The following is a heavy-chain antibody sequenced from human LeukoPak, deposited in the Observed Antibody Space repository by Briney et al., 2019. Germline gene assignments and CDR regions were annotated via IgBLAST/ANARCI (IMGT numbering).Heavy chain of an antibody. CDR2: INHSGST. V-gene: IGHV4-34*01. Sequence: SETLSLTCAVYGGSFSGYYWSWIRQPPGKGLEWIGEINHSGSTNYNPSLKSRVTISVDTSKNQFSLKLSSVTAADTAVYYCALRTVTPYYFDYWGQGTLVTVSS. J-gene: IGHJ4*02. CDR3: ALRTVTPYYFDY. D-gene: IGHD4-17*01. CDR1: GGSFSGYY.